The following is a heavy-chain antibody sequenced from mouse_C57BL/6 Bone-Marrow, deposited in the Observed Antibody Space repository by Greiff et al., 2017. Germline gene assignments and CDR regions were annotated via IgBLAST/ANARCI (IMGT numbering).Heavy chain of an antibody. CDR1: GFTFSSYA. CDR3: ARRGNLAWFAY. D-gene: IGHD2-1*01. J-gene: IGHJ3*01. Sequence: EVQLVESGGGLVKPGGSLKLSCAASGFTFSSYAMSWVRQTPEKRLEWVATISDGGSYTYYPDNVKGRFTISRDNAKNNLYLQMSHLKSEDTAMYYCARRGNLAWFAYWGQGTLVTVSA. CDR2: ISDGGSYT. V-gene: IGHV5-4*01.